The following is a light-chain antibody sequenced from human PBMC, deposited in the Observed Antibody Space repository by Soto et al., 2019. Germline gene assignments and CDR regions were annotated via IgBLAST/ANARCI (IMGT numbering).Light chain of an antibody. CDR2: DAS. J-gene: IGKJ1*01. Sequence: EVMLTQSPATLSLSPGERATLSCRASQSVSSYLAWYQQKPGQAPRLLIYDASNRATGIPARFSGSGSGAEFTLTISSLQPEDVATYYCQKYNSAPWTFGQGAKADIK. CDR3: QKYNSAPWT. V-gene: IGKV3-11*01. CDR1: QSVSSY.